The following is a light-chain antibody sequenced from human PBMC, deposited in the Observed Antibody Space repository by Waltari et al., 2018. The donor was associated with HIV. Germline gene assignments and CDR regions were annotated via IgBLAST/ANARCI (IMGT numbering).Light chain of an antibody. V-gene: IGKV4-1*01. Sequence: DIVMTQSPDSLAVSLGERATINCTSSQSVFYSSNNKNYLAWYQQKPGQPPKLLIYWASTRESGVPDRFSGSGSGTDFTLTISSLQAEDVAVYYCQQYYSTLALTFGGGTKVEIK. CDR2: WAS. J-gene: IGKJ4*01. CDR3: QQYYSTLALT. CDR1: QSVFYSSNNKNY.